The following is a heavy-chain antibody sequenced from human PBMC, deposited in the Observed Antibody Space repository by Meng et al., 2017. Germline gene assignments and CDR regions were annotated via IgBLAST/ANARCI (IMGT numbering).Heavy chain of an antibody. CDR3: ARDILRTGENTDEEWFDP. D-gene: IGHD7-27*01. Sequence: GGSLRLSCAASGFTFSSYSMNWVRQAPGKGLEWVSSISSSSYIYYADSVKGRFTISRDNAKNSLYLQMNSLRAEDTAVYYCARDILRTGENTDEEWFDPWGQGTLVTVSS. CDR2: ISSSSYI. J-gene: IGHJ5*02. CDR1: GFTFSSYS. V-gene: IGHV3-21*01.